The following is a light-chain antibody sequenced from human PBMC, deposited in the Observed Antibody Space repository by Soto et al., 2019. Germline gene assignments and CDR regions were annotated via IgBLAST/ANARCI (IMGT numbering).Light chain of an antibody. J-gene: IGKJ4*01. CDR1: QSVSRN. V-gene: IGKV3D-15*01. CDR2: GAS. Sequence: EIMMTHSPATLSVSPVERATLSCRASQSVSRNLAWYQQKPGQAPRLLIYGASTRASGIPARFSGSVSGTDFTLTISSLQSEDFAVYYCQQYNKWPLTFGGGTKVEIK. CDR3: QQYNKWPLT.